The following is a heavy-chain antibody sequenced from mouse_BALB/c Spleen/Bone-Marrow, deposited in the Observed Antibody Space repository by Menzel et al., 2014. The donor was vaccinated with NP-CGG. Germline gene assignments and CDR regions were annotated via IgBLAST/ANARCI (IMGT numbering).Heavy chain of an antibody. CDR3: NADPIT. J-gene: IGHJ2*01. CDR1: GFNITDYY. CDR2: IDPENGDT. V-gene: IGHV14-4*02. Sequence: VHVKQSGAELVRSGASVKLSCTASGFNITDYYMNWVKQRPEQGLEWIGWIDPENGDTEYAPKFQGKATMTADTSSNTAYLQLSSLTSEDTGVHYCNADPITWGQGTTLTGSS.